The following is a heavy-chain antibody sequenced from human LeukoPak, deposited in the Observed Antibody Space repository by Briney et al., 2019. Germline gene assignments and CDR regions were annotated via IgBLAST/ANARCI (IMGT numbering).Heavy chain of an antibody. CDR3: ANPRYDSSGYYYVD. V-gene: IGHV1-3*01. Sequence: ASVKVSCKASGYTFTDYTLHWLRQAPGQRLDWMGWINGGSGNTKYSPEFQGRVTITRDTSASTAYMELSSLRSEDTAVYYCANPRYDSSGYYYVDWGQGTLVTVSS. D-gene: IGHD3-22*01. CDR1: GYTFTDYT. CDR2: INGGSGNT. J-gene: IGHJ4*02.